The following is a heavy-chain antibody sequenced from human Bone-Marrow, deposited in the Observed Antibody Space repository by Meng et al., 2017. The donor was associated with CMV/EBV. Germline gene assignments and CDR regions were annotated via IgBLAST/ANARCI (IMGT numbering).Heavy chain of an antibody. CDR1: GYSFTNYW. Sequence: GESLKISCKGSGYSFTNYWIGWVRQMPGKGLEWMGIIYPGDSETRYSPSFQGQVTISVDKSITTAYLEWSSLRASDTAMYYCARRDSSLGYYYALDVWGQGTTVTVSS. J-gene: IGHJ6*01. D-gene: IGHD6-13*01. CDR2: IYPGDSET. CDR3: ARRDSSLGYYYALDV. V-gene: IGHV5-51*01.